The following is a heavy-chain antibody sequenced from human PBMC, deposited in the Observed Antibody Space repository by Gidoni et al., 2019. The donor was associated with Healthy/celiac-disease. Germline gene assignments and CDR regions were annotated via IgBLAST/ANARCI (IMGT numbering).Heavy chain of an antibody. CDR3: ARCESGSHPGGYWFDP. CDR2: ISAYNGNT. D-gene: IGHD1-26*01. Sequence: QVQLVQSGAEVKKPGASVKVSCTASGYTLTSYGISCVRQAPGQGLEWMGWISAYNGNTHYAQKLQGRVTMTTDTSTSTAYMELRSLRSDDTAVYYCARCESGSHPGGYWFDPWGQGTLVTVSS. V-gene: IGHV1-18*01. J-gene: IGHJ5*02. CDR1: GYTLTSYG.